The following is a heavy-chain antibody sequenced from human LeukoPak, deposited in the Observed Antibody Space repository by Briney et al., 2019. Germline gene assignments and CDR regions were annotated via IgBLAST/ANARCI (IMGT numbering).Heavy chain of an antibody. CDR2: IKEDGSDK. V-gene: IGHV3-7*03. Sequence: GGSLRLSCEATGFIFSNYWMAWVRQAPGKGLEWVANIKEDGSDKNYVVSMEGRFTISRDNAKNSLYLQMNSLRAEDTAVYYCARDGKAVAPNFDYWGQGTLVTVSS. CDR1: GFIFSNYW. D-gene: IGHD6-19*01. CDR3: ARDGKAVAPNFDY. J-gene: IGHJ4*02.